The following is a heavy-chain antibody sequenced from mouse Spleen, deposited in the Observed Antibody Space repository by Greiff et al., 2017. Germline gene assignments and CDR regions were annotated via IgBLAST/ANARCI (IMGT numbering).Heavy chain of an antibody. CDR1: GYTFTSYG. V-gene: IGHV1-81*01. Sequence: VKLQESGAELARPGASVKLSCKASGYTFTSYGISWVKQRTGQGLEWIGEIYPRSGNTYYNEKFKGKATLTADKSSSTAYMELRSLTSEDSAVYFCARKDGSSYGYFDVWGAGTTVTVSS. CDR2: IYPRSGNT. D-gene: IGHD1-1*01. CDR3: ARKDGSSYGYFDV. J-gene: IGHJ1*01.